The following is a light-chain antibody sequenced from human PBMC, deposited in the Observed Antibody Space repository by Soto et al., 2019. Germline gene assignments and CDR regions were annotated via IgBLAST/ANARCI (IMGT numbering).Light chain of an antibody. CDR1: QSLLQSNGYNY. Sequence: DIVMTQSPLSLPVTPGEPASISCNSSQSLLQSNGYNYLDWYLQKPGQSPQLLIYFGSYRASGVPDRFSCSGSGTDFTLKIRRVEAEDVGIYYCMQAQQTPPTFGQGTRVEIK. J-gene: IGKJ1*01. CDR3: MQAQQTPPT. V-gene: IGKV2-28*01. CDR2: FGS.